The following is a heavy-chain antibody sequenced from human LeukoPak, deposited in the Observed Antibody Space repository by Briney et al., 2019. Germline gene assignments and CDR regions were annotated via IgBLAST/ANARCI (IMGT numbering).Heavy chain of an antibody. J-gene: IGHJ4*02. CDR1: GGSFSGYY. D-gene: IGHD3-10*01. V-gene: IGHV4-59*10. CDR3: ATQTSNYYGSHYYFDY. CDR2: IYTSGST. Sequence: SETLSLTCAVYGGSFSGYYWSWIRQPAGKGLEWIGRIYTSGSTNYNPSLKSRVTMSVDTSKNQFSLKLSSVTAADTAVYYCATQTSNYYGSHYYFDYWGQGTLVTVSS.